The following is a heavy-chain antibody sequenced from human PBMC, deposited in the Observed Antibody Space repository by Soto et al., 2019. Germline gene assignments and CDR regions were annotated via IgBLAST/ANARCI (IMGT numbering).Heavy chain of an antibody. Sequence: QVQLVESGGGVVQPGRSLRLSCAASGFTFSSYAMYWVRQAPGKGLEWVAVISYDGSNKYYADSVKGRFTISRDNSKNTLYVQMNSLRAEDTAVYYCARDCPTIFCLVITGRAFDIWGQGTMVTVSS. V-gene: IGHV3-30-3*01. J-gene: IGHJ3*02. D-gene: IGHD3-9*01. CDR3: ARDCPTIFCLVITGRAFDI. CDR2: ISYDGSNK. CDR1: GFTFSSYA.